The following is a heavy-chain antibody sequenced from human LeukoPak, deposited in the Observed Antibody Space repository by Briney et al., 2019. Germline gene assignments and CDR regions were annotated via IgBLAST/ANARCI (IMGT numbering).Heavy chain of an antibody. CDR1: GGSISSYY. Sequence: ASETLSLTCTASGGSISSYYWSWIRQPPGKGLEWIGYIYYSGSTSYNPSLKSRVTISVDASKNQFSLKLSSVTTADTAVYYCARGKSLDYWGQGTLVTVSS. CDR3: ARGKSLDY. V-gene: IGHV4-59*01. CDR2: IYYSGST. J-gene: IGHJ4*02.